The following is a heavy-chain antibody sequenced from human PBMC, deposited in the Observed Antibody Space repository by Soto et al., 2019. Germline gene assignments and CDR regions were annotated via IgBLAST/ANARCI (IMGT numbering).Heavy chain of an antibody. CDR2: ISHDGNVN. D-gene: IGHD2-8*02. V-gene: IGHV3-30*18. CDR3: AKDEYWESHFYYILDL. Sequence: QVQLVESGGGVVQPGRSLRLSCEASGFTFSSYAMHWVRQAPGKGLEWVAVISHDGNVNYYSESVKGRFTMSRDNSKDTLYLQMDSLRTEDTAVYFCAKDEYWESHFYYILDLWGKGTPVTVSS. J-gene: IGHJ6*03. CDR1: GFTFSSYA.